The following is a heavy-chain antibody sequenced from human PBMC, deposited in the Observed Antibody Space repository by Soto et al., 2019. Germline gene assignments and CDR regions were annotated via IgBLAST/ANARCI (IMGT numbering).Heavy chain of an antibody. Sequence: SETLSLTCSVSGGSISSGYWTWIRHPPGKRLEWIGYIYLGGSINYNPSLKSRVIISVDTAKNQFSLSLRSVTAADTAVYYCARDPYYYDSSGYYYRKYYFDYWGQGTLVTVSS. V-gene: IGHV4-59*12. J-gene: IGHJ4*02. CDR2: IYLGGSI. D-gene: IGHD3-22*01. CDR1: GGSISSGY. CDR3: ARDPYYYDSSGYYYRKYYFDY.